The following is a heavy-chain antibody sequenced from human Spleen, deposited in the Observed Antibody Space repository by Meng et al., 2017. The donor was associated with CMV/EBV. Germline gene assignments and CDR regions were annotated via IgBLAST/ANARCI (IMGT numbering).Heavy chain of an antibody. CDR2: IIPIFGTT. V-gene: IGHV1-69*05. J-gene: IGHJ6*02. Sequence: SVKVSCKASGGTFSSYAITWVRQAPGQGVEWMGGIIPIFGTTNYAQKFQGRVTITTDESTSTAYMELRSLRSDDTAVYYCARVKSTIFGVVGRFHYYYGMDVWGQGTTVTVSS. CDR3: ARVKSTIFGVVGRFHYYYGMDV. D-gene: IGHD3-3*01. CDR1: GGTFSSYA.